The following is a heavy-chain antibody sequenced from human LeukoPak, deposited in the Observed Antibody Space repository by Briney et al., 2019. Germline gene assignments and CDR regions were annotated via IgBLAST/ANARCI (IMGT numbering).Heavy chain of an antibody. CDR2: IKGDGSKQ. CDR1: GLAFSTNS. J-gene: IGHJ6*03. D-gene: IGHD6-13*01. Sequence: GGSLRLSCAASGLAFSTNSMSWVRQAPGKGLEWVANIKGDGSKQYYVDSVKGRFTISRDNAKNSLYLQMNSLRAEDTAVYYCASNGQQLEQYYYYYMDVWGKGTTVTVSS. V-gene: IGHV3-7*01. CDR3: ASNGQQLEQYYYYYMDV.